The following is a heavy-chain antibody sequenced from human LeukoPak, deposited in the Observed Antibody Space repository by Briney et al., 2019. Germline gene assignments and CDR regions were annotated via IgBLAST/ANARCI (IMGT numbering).Heavy chain of an antibody. J-gene: IGHJ4*02. CDR2: ISSSSSYI. Sequence: GGSLRLSCAASGFTFSSYSMNWVRQAPGKGLEWVSSISSSSSYIYYADSVKGRFTISRDNAKNSLYLQMNSLRADDTAVYYCARDFGVPGTPGDYWGQGTLVTVSS. CDR1: GFTFSSYS. V-gene: IGHV3-21*01. D-gene: IGHD3-3*01. CDR3: ARDFGVPGTPGDY.